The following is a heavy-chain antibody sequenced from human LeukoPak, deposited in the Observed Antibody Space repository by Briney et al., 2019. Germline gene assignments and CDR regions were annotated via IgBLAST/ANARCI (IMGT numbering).Heavy chain of an antibody. V-gene: IGHV4-59*01. CDR1: GGSISSYY. CDR3: ASLQTYCSSTSCSPGAFDI. D-gene: IGHD2-2*01. J-gene: IGHJ3*02. Sequence: SETLSLTCTVSGGSISSYYWSWIRQPPGKGLEWIGYIYYSGSTNYNPSLKSRVTISVDTSKNHFSLKLSSVTAADTAVYYCASLQTYCSSTSCSPGAFDIWGQGTMVTVSS. CDR2: IYYSGST.